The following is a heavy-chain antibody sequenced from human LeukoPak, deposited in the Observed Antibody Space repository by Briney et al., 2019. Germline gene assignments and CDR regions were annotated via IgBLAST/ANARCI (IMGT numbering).Heavy chain of an antibody. V-gene: IGHV4-59*01. CDR3: ARDGAGIYDAFDI. J-gene: IGHJ3*02. CDR1: GGSISSYY. Sequence: PSETLSLTCTVSGGSISSYYWSWIRQPPGKGLEWIGYIHYSGSTNYNPSLKSRVTISVDTSKNQFSLKLSSVTAADTAVYYCARDGAGIYDAFDIWGQGTMVTVSS. D-gene: IGHD3-10*01. CDR2: IHYSGST.